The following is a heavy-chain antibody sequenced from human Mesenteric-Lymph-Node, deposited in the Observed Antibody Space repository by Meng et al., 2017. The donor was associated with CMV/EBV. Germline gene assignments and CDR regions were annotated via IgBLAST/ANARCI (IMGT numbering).Heavy chain of an antibody. V-gene: IGHV1-18*04. CDR1: DYIFTSHA. J-gene: IGHJ4*02. CDR3: ARDGWACNGGSCSDY. D-gene: IGHD2-15*01. Sequence: SDYIFTSHAFSWVRQAPGQGLEWMGWVSSYSGNTNYAQNVQGRVTMTTDTSTSTAYMELRSLRSDDTAVYFCARDGWACNGGSCSDYWGQGTLVTVSS. CDR2: VSSYSGNT.